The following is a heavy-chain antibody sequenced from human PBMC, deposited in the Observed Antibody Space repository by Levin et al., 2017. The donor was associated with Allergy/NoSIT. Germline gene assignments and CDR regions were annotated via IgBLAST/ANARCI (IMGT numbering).Heavy chain of an antibody. Sequence: GSLRLSCTVSGGSISSSSYYWGWIRQPPGKGLEWIGSIYYSGSTYYNQSLKSRVTISVDTSKNQFSLKLSSVTAADTAVYYCARHRYSSSAEIDYWGQGTLVTVSS. CDR3: ARHRYSSSAEIDY. CDR2: IYYSGST. D-gene: IGHD6-13*01. J-gene: IGHJ4*02. V-gene: IGHV4-39*01. CDR1: GGSISSSSYY.